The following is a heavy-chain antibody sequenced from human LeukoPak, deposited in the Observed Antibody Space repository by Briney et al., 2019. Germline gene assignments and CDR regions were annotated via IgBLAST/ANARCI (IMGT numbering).Heavy chain of an antibody. J-gene: IGHJ4*02. CDR2: INHSGST. CDR1: GFTFSDYY. V-gene: IGHV4-34*01. Sequence: GSLRLSCAASGFTFSDYYMSWIRQPPGKGLEWIGEINHSGSTNYNPSLKSRVTISVDTSKNQFSLKLSSVTAADTAVYYCARVGYYYDSSGPDYWGQGTLVTVSS. D-gene: IGHD3-22*01. CDR3: ARVGYYYDSSGPDY.